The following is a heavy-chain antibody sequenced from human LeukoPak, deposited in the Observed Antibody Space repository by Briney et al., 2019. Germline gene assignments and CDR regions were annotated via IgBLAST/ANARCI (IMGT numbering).Heavy chain of an antibody. V-gene: IGHV3-33*01. Sequence: GGSLRLSCAASGFTFSSYGMHWVRQAPGKGLGWVAVIWYDGSNKYYADSVKGRFTISRDNAKNSLYLQMNSLRAEDTAVYYCARVGHIVVVPAASTAAYYGMDVWGQGTTVTVSS. CDR2: IWYDGSNK. D-gene: IGHD2-2*01. CDR1: GFTFSSYG. J-gene: IGHJ6*02. CDR3: ARVGHIVVVPAASTAAYYGMDV.